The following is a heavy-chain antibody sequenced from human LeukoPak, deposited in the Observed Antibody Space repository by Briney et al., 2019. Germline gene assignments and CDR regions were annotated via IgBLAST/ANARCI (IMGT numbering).Heavy chain of an antibody. V-gene: IGHV4-31*03. CDR1: GGSTSGGGYY. CDR2: IYYSGST. J-gene: IGHJ5*02. Sequence: SETLSLTCTVSGGSTSGGGYYWSWIRQHPGKGLEWIGYIYYSGSTYYNPSLKSRVTISVDTSKNQFSLKLSSATAADAAVYYCARGRATVTGWFDPWGQGILVTVSS. CDR3: ARGRATVTGWFDP. D-gene: IGHD4-17*01.